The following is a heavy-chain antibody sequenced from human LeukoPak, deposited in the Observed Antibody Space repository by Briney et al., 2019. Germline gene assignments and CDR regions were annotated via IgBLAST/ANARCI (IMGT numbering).Heavy chain of an antibody. CDR2: IHYTGIT. V-gene: IGHV4-39*01. D-gene: IGHD4-17*01. CDR3: VSRRGDGDYRPDY. CDR1: GGSITSSKYC. J-gene: IGHJ4*02. Sequence: SSETLSLTCTVSGGSITSSKYCWGWIRQPPGKGLEWIGSIHYTGITYYNPSLKTRVTISVDTSKNQFSLTLSSVTAADTSVYYCVSRRGDGDYRPDYWGQGTLVTVSS.